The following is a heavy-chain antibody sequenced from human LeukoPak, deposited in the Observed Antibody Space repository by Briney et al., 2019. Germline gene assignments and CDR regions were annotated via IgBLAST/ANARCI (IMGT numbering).Heavy chain of an antibody. CDR1: GYTFTSYW. V-gene: IGHV5-51*01. CDR2: IYPGDSDT. J-gene: IGHJ4*02. Sequence: GESLKISCKGSGYTFTSYWIGWVRQMPGKGLEWMAIIYPGDSDTGYSPSFQGQVTISADKSISTAYLQWSSLKASDTAMYYCARSSGSNYCGVDYWGQGTLVTVSS. CDR3: ARSSGSNYCGVDY. D-gene: IGHD1-26*01.